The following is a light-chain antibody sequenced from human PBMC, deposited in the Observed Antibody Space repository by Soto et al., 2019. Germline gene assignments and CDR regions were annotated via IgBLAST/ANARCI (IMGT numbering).Light chain of an antibody. CDR3: QHYNSYSEA. V-gene: IGKV1-9*01. CDR1: QVISTS. J-gene: IGKJ1*01. Sequence: DIQMTQSPSSLSASVGDRVTITCRASQVISTSLAWYQVKPGKAPKLLIYAASTLESGVPSRFSGSGSGTEFTLTISSLQPDDFATYYCQHYNSYSEAFGQGTKVDIK. CDR2: AAS.